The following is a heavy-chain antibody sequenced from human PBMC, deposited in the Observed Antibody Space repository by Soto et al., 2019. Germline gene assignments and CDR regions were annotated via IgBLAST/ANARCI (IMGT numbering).Heavy chain of an antibody. Sequence: QAYLEQSGAEVKKPGASVKVSCKASGYSLTDYAITWVRQASGQGLEYVGWISPDSGNTDYAHKFQGRVTMTNNTSINTAYMEVSSLRSDDTAVYYCARVYGDYYPYMDVWGKGTTVTVSS. V-gene: IGHV1-8*01. D-gene: IGHD3-22*01. CDR1: GYSLTDYA. CDR2: ISPDSGNT. CDR3: ARVYGDYYPYMDV. J-gene: IGHJ6*03.